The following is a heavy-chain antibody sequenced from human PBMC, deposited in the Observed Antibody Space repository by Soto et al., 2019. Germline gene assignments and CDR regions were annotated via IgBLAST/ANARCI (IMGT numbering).Heavy chain of an antibody. CDR2: IYSGGVT. CDR3: ARNVPVTPLGY. V-gene: IGHV3-66*01. D-gene: IGHD4-17*01. Sequence: EVQLVESGGDLVQPGGSLRLSCAASGVTVSNNFMSWVRQAPGKGLEWVSIIYSGGVTQYADSVKGRFTISRDNYKNTVYLQMNSLRVEDTAVDYCARNVPVTPLGYWGQGTLVTVSS. J-gene: IGHJ4*02. CDR1: GVTVSNNF.